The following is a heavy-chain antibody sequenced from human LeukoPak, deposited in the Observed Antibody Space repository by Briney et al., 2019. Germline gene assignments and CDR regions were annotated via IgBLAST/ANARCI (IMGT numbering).Heavy chain of an antibody. V-gene: IGHV3-20*04. J-gene: IGHJ4*02. D-gene: IGHD2-15*01. Sequence: GGSLRLSCAASGFTFDDYGMSWVRQAPGKGLGWVSGINWNGGSTGYADSVKGRFTISRDNSKNTLYLQMNSLRAEDTAVYYCAKDAKRYCSGGSCYSDFDYWGQGTLVTVSS. CDR1: GFTFDDYG. CDR2: INWNGGST. CDR3: AKDAKRYCSGGSCYSDFDY.